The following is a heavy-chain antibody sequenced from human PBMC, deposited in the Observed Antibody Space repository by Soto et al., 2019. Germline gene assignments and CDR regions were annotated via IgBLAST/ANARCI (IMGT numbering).Heavy chain of an antibody. Sequence: GGSLRLSCAASGFTFSGSAMHWVRQASGKGLEWVGRIRSKANSYATAYAASVKGRFTISRGDSKNTAYLQMNSLKTEDTAVYYCTRHGLTTVTTGYYYYMDVWGKGTTVTVSS. CDR2: IRSKANSYAT. V-gene: IGHV3-73*01. D-gene: IGHD4-4*01. J-gene: IGHJ6*03. CDR1: GFTFSGSA. CDR3: TRHGLTTVTTGYYYYMDV.